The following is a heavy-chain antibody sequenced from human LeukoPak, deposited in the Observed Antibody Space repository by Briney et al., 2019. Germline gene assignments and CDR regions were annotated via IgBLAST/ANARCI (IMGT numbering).Heavy chain of an antibody. CDR1: GFTFSSYA. CDR2: ISGSGGST. V-gene: IGHV3-23*01. Sequence: PGGSLRLSCAASGFTFSSYAMSWVRQAPGKGLEWVSTISGSGGSTYYADSVRGRFTLSRDKSKNTLYLQMNSLRAEDTAVYYCTGYYDFNWGQGTLVTVSS. J-gene: IGHJ4*02. D-gene: IGHD3-3*01. CDR3: TGYYDFN.